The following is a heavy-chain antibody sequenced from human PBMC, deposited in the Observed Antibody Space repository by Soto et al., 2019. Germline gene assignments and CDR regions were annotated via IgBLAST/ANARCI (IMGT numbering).Heavy chain of an antibody. V-gene: IGHV1-2*02. CDR2: INPATGAA. Sequence: QLHLVQSGAVVKKPGASVTVSCSSSGYPVTAYYMHWVRQAPGRGLEWMGGINPATGAAKYTQTFQGRVTMTRDTSTSTVFRELSGLTSEDTALFYWARGGVVGVAGSAAFDMWVQGTLVTVTS. J-gene: IGHJ3*02. CDR1: GYPVTAYY. CDR3: ARGGVVGVAGSAAFDM. D-gene: IGHD3-3*01.